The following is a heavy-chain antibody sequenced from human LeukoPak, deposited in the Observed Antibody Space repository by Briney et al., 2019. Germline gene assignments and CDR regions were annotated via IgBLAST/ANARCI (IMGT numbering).Heavy chain of an antibody. V-gene: IGHV1-18*01. CDR1: GYTFTNYG. J-gene: IGHJ5*02. CDR2: ISAYDGNT. D-gene: IGHD6-13*01. CDR3: ARDKVIASAGTPNWFHP. Sequence: ASVKVSCKASGYTFTNYGISWVRQAPGQGLEWMGWISAYDGNTNYLQKFQGRVTMTTDKATSTAYMELRSLRSDDQAVDYCARDKVIASAGTPNWFHPWGQGTLVTVSS.